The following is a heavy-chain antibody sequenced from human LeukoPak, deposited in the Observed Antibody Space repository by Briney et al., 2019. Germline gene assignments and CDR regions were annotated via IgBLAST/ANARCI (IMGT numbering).Heavy chain of an antibody. Sequence: GGSLRLSCAASGFTFSSYSMNWVRQAPGKGLEWVSAISGSGGSTYYADSVKGRFTISRDNSKNTLYLQMNSLRAEDTAVYYCAKASGWYQRLRISGFDPGGRGTRVTVSS. D-gene: IGHD2-2*01. CDR2: ISGSGGST. CDR1: GFTFSSYS. CDR3: AKASGWYQRLRISGFDP. V-gene: IGHV3-23*01. J-gene: IGHJ5*02.